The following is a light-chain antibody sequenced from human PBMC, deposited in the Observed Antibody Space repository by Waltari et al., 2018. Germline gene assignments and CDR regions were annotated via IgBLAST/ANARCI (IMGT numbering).Light chain of an antibody. CDR2: GAS. CDR3: QQYNNWPLT. Sequence: EVVMTQSPATLSVSPGERATLSCRASQSVSSNLAWSQQKPGQAPRLLIYGASTRATNIPARFSGSGSGTEFTLTISSLQSEDFAVYYCQQYNNWPLTFGGGTKVEIK. J-gene: IGKJ4*01. V-gene: IGKV3-15*01. CDR1: QSVSSN.